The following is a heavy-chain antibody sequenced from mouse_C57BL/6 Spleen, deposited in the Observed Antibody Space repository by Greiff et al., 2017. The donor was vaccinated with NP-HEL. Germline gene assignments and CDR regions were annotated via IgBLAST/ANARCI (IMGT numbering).Heavy chain of an antibody. CDR3: VRHSDYDAGYAMDY. D-gene: IGHD2-4*01. V-gene: IGHV10-1*01. CDR2: IRSKSNNYAT. Sequence: EVQGVESGGGLVQPKGSLKLSCAASGFSFNTYAMNWVRQAPGKGLEWVARIRSKSNNYATYYADSVKDRFTISRDDSESMLYLQMNNLKTEDTAMYYCVRHSDYDAGYAMDYWGQGTSVTVSS. CDR1: GFSFNTYA. J-gene: IGHJ4*01.